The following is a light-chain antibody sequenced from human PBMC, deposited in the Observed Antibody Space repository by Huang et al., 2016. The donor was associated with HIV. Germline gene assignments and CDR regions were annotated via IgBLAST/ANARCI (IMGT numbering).Light chain of an antibody. Sequence: EIVLTQSPGTLSLSPGERATLSCRASQSVSSAYLAWYQQKPGQAPRRLSYGASSRATGIPDRFSGSGSGTDFTLTISRLEPEDVAVYYCQQYGTSLPEATFGQGTNVEI. J-gene: IGKJ1*01. CDR2: GAS. CDR1: QSVSSAY. V-gene: IGKV3-20*01. CDR3: QQYGTSLPEAT.